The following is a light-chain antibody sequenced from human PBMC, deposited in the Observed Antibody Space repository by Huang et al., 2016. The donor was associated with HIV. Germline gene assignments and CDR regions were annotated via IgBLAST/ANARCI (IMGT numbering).Light chain of an antibody. CDR3: QQYNNWLGT. Sequence: EIVMTQSPATLSVSPGERATLSCRASQSVNSNLAWYQQKPAQAPRFLIYGASTRATGIPARFSGSGSGTEFTLTISSLQSEDFAVYYCQQYNNWLGTFGQGTKLEIK. CDR1: QSVNSN. V-gene: IGKV3-15*01. J-gene: IGKJ2*01. CDR2: GAS.